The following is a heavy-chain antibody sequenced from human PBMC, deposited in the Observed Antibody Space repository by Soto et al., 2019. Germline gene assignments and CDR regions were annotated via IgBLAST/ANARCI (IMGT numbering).Heavy chain of an antibody. Sequence: PSETLSLTCTVSGGSISSYYWSWIRQPPGKGLEWIGYIYYSGSTNYNPSLKSRVTISVDTSKNQFSLKLSSVTAADTAVYYCARGDYMDVWGQGTKVTVSS. CDR1: GGSISSYY. V-gene: IGHV4-59*01. CDR3: ARGDYMDV. D-gene: IGHD4-17*01. J-gene: IGHJ6*02. CDR2: IYYSGST.